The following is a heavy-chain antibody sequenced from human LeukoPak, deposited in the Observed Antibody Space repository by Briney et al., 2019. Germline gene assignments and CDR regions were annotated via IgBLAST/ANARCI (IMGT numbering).Heavy chain of an antibody. CDR1: GFTFSSYW. CDR3: ARGRSGYPFDY. CDR2: IKQDGSEE. D-gene: IGHD5-12*01. Sequence: PGGSLRLSCAASGFTFSSYWMSWVRQAPGKGLEWVANIKQDGSEEYYVDSVTGRFTISRDNAKNSLYLQMNSLRAEDTAVYCCARGRSGYPFDYWGQGTLVTVSS. J-gene: IGHJ4*02. V-gene: IGHV3-7*04.